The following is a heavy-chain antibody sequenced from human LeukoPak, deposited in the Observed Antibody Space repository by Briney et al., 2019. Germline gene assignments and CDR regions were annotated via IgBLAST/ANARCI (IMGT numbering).Heavy chain of an antibody. V-gene: IGHV3-49*04. D-gene: IGHD3-22*01. CDR1: GFTFWDYA. CDR3: TRVGGSGYLADRFDP. J-gene: IGHJ5*02. CDR2: IKNKDYGGTT. Sequence: GGSLRLSCAASGFTFWDYAVIWVRQAPGKGLEWVGFIKNKDYGGTTEYAASVKGRFTISRDDSKSISYLQINSLKTEDTAVFYCTRVGGSGYLADRFDPWGQGTLVTVSS.